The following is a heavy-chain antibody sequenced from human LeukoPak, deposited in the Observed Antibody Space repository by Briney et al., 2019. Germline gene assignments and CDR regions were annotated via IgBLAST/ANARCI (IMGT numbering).Heavy chain of an antibody. J-gene: IGHJ5*02. CDR1: GFTFSSYA. CDR3: ARDRAYSGWVGWFDP. Sequence: PGGSLRLSCAASGFTFSSYAMSWVRQAPGKGLEWVSAISGSGGSTYYADSVKGRFTISRDNSKNTLYLQMNSLRAEDTAVYYCARDRAYSGWVGWFDPWGQGTLVTVSS. CDR2: ISGSGGST. D-gene: IGHD6-19*01. V-gene: IGHV3-23*01.